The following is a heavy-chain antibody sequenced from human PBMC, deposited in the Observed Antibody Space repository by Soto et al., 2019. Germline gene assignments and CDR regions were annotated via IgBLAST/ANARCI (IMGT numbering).Heavy chain of an antibody. CDR2: IYYSGST. V-gene: IGHV4-31*03. D-gene: IGHD3-22*01. J-gene: IGHJ4*02. CDR3: AVGGDYYDSSGYPQGFDY. Sequence: QVQLQESGPGLVKPSQTLSLTCTVSGGSISSGGYYWSWIRQHPGKGLEWIGYIYYSGSTYYNPSLMIRVTISVDTSKNHFSLKLSSVTAADTAVYYCAVGGDYYDSSGYPQGFDYWGQGTLVTVSS. CDR1: GGSISSGGYY.